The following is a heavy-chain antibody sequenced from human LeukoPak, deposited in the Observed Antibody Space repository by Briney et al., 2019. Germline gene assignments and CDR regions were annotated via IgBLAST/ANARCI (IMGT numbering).Heavy chain of an antibody. D-gene: IGHD3-16*01. CDR3: ARAEDYDYVWGSFDY. Sequence: GGSLRLSCAASGFTFSSYSMNWVRQAPGKGLEWVSFISSSSSYIYYADSMKGRFTISRDNAKNSLYLQMNSLKAEDTALYYCARAEDYDYVWGSFDYWGQGTLVTVSS. CDR1: GFTFSSYS. CDR2: ISSSSSYI. V-gene: IGHV3-21*04. J-gene: IGHJ4*02.